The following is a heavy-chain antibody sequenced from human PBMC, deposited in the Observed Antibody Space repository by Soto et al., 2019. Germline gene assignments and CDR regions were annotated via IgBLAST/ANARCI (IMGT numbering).Heavy chain of an antibody. CDR1: GFTFSSYS. V-gene: IGHV3-21*01. Sequence: EVQLVESGGGLVKPGGSLRLSCAASGFTFSSYSMNWVRQAPGKGLEWVSSITGGSHVFYADSVKGRFTISRDNAKNSLYLQMNSLRAEDTAVYYCAGDPGQGDYWGQGTLVTVSS. CDR3: AGDPGQGDY. CDR2: ITGGSHV. J-gene: IGHJ4*02. D-gene: IGHD2-8*02.